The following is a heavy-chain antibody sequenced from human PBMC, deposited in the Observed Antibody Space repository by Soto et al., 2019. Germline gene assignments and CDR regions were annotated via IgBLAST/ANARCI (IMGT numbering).Heavy chain of an antibody. V-gene: IGHV4-30-4*01. CDR2: IYYSGST. D-gene: IGHD3-10*01. CDR1: GGSISSGDYY. J-gene: IGHJ5*02. Sequence: QVQLQESGPGLVKPSQTLSLTCTVSGGSISSGDYYWSWIRQPPGKGLEWIGYIYYSGSTYYNPSPRSRVTRSVDTSKNQFSLKLSSVTAADTAVYYCARDVREWFGENWFDPWGQGTLVTVSS. CDR3: ARDVREWFGENWFDP.